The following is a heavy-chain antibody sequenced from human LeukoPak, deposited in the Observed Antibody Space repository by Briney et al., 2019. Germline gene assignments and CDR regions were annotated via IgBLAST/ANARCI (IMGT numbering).Heavy chain of an antibody. CDR1: GGTFSSYT. V-gene: IGHV1-69*05. CDR3: ARVRDGYRAYAFDI. Sequence: SSVKVSCKASGGTFSSYTISWVRQATGQGLEWMGEIIPIFGTANYAQKFQGRVTITTDESTSTAYMELSSLGSEDTAVYYCARVRDGYRAYAFDIWGQGTMVTVSS. CDR2: IIPIFGTA. J-gene: IGHJ3*02. D-gene: IGHD5-24*01.